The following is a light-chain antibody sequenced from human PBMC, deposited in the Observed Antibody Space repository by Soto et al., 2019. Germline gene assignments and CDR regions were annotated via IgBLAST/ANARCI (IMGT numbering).Light chain of an antibody. CDR1: QSVSSSY. CDR3: QKYGSSPFN. J-gene: IGKJ3*01. CDR2: GAS. V-gene: IGKV3-20*01. Sequence: EIVLTPSPGTLSFSPVEISTLSCMASQSVSSSYLAWYQQKPGQAPRLLIYGASSRATGIPDRFSGSGSGTDFTLTISRLEPEDFAVYYCQKYGSSPFNCGPGNKGAIK.